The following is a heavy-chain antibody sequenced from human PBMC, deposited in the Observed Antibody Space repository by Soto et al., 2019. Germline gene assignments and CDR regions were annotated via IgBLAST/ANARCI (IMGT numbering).Heavy chain of an antibody. V-gene: IGHV1-18*01. CDR3: ARGMDYDYVWGSYRYSPLFDY. J-gene: IGHJ4*02. CDR2: ISAYNGNT. Sequence: QVQLVQSGAEGKNPGASVKVYCKASGYTFTSYGISWVRQAPGQGLEWMGWISAYNGNTNYAQKLQGRVTMTTDTSKSTAYMGLRSLRSDDTAVYYCARGMDYDYVWGSYRYSPLFDYWGQGALVTVSS. CDR1: GYTFTSYG. D-gene: IGHD3-16*02.